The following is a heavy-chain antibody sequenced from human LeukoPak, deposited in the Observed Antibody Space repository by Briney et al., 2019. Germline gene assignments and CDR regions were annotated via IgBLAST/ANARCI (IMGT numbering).Heavy chain of an antibody. D-gene: IGHD3-9*01. CDR1: GFTFSSYA. CDR2: ISYDGSNK. Sequence: GGSLRLSCAASGFTFSSYAMHWVRQAPGKGLEWVAVISYDGSNKYYADSVKGRFTISRDNSKNTLYLQMNSQRAEDTAVYYCARDHLRYFDWLPPGYWGQGTLVTVSS. V-gene: IGHV3-30-3*01. CDR3: ARDHLRYFDWLPPGY. J-gene: IGHJ4*02.